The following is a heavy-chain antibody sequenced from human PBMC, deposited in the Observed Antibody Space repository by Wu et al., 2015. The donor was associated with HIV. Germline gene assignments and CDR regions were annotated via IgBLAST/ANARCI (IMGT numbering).Heavy chain of an antibody. V-gene: IGHV1-2*02. D-gene: IGHD3-10*01. CDR1: GYTFIDYY. CDR2: INTNRGGT. Sequence: QVQLLQSGAEVKKPGSSVKVSCKASGYTFIDYYIYWVRQAPGQGPEWMGWINTNRGGTKYAQKFQGRVTLTRDTAVTTAYLELNSLRSDDTAVYYCARLQSLHGLYSNADYWGQGTLVTVSS. J-gene: IGHJ4*02. CDR3: ARLQSLHGLYSNADY.